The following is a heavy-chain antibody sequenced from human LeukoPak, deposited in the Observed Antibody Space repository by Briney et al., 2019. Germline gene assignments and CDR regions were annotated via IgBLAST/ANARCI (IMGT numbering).Heavy chain of an antibody. CDR3: ARIGVDAFDI. J-gene: IGHJ3*02. Sequence: PGGPLRLSCAASGFTFNNYNMNWVRQAPGKALEWVSSITSSGAYIFYADSVKGRFTISRDNAKDSLYLQMNSLGPEDRAVYYCARIGVDAFDIWGQGTMVTVSS. CDR2: ITSSGAYI. V-gene: IGHV3-21*01. CDR1: GFTFNNYN.